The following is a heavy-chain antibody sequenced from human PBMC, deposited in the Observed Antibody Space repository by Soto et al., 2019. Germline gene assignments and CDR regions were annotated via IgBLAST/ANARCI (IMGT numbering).Heavy chain of an antibody. CDR1: GYTFTSYG. CDR3: AREGVTYYDILTGPNNWFDP. Sequence: QVQLVQSGAEVKKPGASVKVSCKASGYTFTSYGISWVRQAPGQGLEWMGWISAYNGNTNYAQKLQGRVTMTTDTSTSTAYMELRRLRSDDTAVYYCAREGVTYYDILTGPNNWFDPWGQGTLVTVSS. J-gene: IGHJ5*02. D-gene: IGHD3-9*01. CDR2: ISAYNGNT. V-gene: IGHV1-18*04.